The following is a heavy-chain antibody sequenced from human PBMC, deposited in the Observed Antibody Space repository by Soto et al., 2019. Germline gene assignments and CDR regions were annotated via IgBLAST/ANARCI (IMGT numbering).Heavy chain of an antibody. D-gene: IGHD6-19*01. Sequence: EVQLVESGGGLVQPGGSLRLSCGASGFTFSSYWMHWVRQTPGKGLVWVARVNTDETRTSYADSVKCRFTVSRDNAKNRLYLQMNVLRAEDTAVYYCARVLNGQWYFDYWGQGTQVTVSS. CDR1: GFTFSSYW. CDR3: ARVLNGQWYFDY. CDR2: VNTDETRT. J-gene: IGHJ4*02. V-gene: IGHV3-74*01.